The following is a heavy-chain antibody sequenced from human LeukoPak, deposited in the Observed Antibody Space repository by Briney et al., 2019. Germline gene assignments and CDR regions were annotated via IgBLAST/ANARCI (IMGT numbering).Heavy chain of an antibody. CDR3: ARGMVYAVFDI. CDR1: GFPVSSYW. Sequence: GALSLSCPDSGFPVSSYWMCYVRQDPGKGLEGVANIKQDGSEKYYVDSVKGRFTISRDNAKNSLYLQMNSLRAEDTAVYYCARGMVYAVFDIWGQGTMVTVSS. V-gene: IGHV3-7*01. D-gene: IGHD2-8*01. CDR2: IKQDGSEK. J-gene: IGHJ3*02.